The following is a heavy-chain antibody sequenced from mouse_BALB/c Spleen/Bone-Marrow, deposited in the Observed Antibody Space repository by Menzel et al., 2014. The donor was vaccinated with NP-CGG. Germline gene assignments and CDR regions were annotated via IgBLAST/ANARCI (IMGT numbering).Heavy chain of an antibody. D-gene: IGHD2-1*01. CDR3: ARGGNYRFDY. CDR2: IYPGDGDT. CDR1: GYAFSSSW. Sequence: VQGVESGPELVKPGASVKISCKASGYAFSSSWMNWVKQRPGQGLEWIGRIYPGDGDTNYNGKFKGKATLTADKSSSTAYMQLSSLTSVDSAVYSCARGGNYRFDYWGQGTTLTVSS. V-gene: IGHV1-82*01. J-gene: IGHJ2*01.